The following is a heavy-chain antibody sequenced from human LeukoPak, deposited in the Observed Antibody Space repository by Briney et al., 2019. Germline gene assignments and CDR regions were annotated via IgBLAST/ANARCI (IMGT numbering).Heavy chain of an antibody. V-gene: IGHV3-23*01. Sequence: GGSLRLSCAVSGITLSNYGMSWVRQAPGKGLEWVPGISDSGGSTTYAESVKGRFTISRDNPKNTLYLQMNSLRAEDTAVYFCAKRGVVIRVILVGFHKEAYYFESWGQGALVTVSS. J-gene: IGHJ4*02. CDR1: GITLSNYG. CDR3: AKRGVVIRVILVGFHKEAYYFES. D-gene: IGHD3/OR15-3a*01. CDR2: ISDSGGST.